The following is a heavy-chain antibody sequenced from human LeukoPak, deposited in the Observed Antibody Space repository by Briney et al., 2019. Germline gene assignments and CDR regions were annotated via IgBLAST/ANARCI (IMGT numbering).Heavy chain of an antibody. CDR2: ILYDGSDK. D-gene: IGHD3-10*01. J-gene: IGHJ4*02. CDR3: ARDWGYGSGTYYID. V-gene: IGHV3-30*04. CDR1: GFTFSSHT. Sequence: SGGSLRLSCAASGFTFSSHTMHWVRQAPGKGPESVAVILYDGSDKYYADSVKGRFSISRDNSKNTLYLQMNGLRAEDTAVYYCARDWGYGSGTYYIDWGQGTLVTVSS.